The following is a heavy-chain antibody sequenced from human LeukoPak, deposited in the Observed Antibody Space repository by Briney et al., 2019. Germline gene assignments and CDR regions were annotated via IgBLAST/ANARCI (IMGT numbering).Heavy chain of an antibody. J-gene: IGHJ5*02. CDR1: GFTFSSYS. D-gene: IGHD3-10*01. CDR3: ARDGWFGDYNWFDP. CDR2: ISSASNTI. V-gene: IGHV3-48*01. Sequence: GESLRLSCAAPGFTFSSYSMNWVRQAPGKGLEWISYISSASNTIYYADSVKGRFTISRDNAKNSVYLQMNSLRAEDTAMYYCARDGWFGDYNWFDPWGQGTLVTVSS.